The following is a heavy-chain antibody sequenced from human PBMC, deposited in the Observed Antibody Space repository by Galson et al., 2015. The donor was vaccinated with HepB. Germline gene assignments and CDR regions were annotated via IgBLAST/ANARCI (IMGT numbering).Heavy chain of an antibody. V-gene: IGHV1-46*01. D-gene: IGHD5-18*01. J-gene: IGHJ5*02. CDR2: INPSGGST. Sequence: SVKVSCKASGYTFTSYYMHWVRQAPGQGLEWMGIINPSGGSTSYAQKFQGRVTMTRDTSTSTVYMELSSLRSEDTAVYYCARDRQPNVETAMVSGRWFDPWGQGTLVTVSS. CDR3: ARDRQPNVETAMVSGRWFDP. CDR1: GYTFTSYY.